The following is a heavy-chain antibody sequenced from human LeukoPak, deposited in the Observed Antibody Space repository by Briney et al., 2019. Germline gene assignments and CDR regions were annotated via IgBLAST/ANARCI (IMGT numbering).Heavy chain of an antibody. Sequence: GGSLRLSCAASGFTFSSYWMSWVRQAPGKGLVWVSRINSDGSSTSYADSVKGRFTISRDNAKNTLYLQMNSLRAEDTAVYYCARAANIDPKDSMVVKVYYYYYMDVWGKGTTVTVSS. CDR2: INSDGSST. CDR1: GFTFSSYW. J-gene: IGHJ6*03. CDR3: ARAANIDPKDSMVVKVYYYYYMDV. V-gene: IGHV3-74*01. D-gene: IGHD4-23*01.